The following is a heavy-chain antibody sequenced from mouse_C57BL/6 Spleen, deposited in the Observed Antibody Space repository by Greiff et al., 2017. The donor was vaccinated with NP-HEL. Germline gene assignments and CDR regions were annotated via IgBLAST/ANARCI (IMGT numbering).Heavy chain of an antibody. CDR2: IYPGDGDT. CDR3: ARSVRWGNFDY. Sequence: VQLQQSGPELVKPGASVKISCKASGYAFSSSWMNWVKQRPGKGLEWIGRIYPGDGDTNYNGKFKGKATLTADKSSSTAYMQLSSLTSEDSAVYFCARSVRWGNFDYWGQGTTLTVSS. D-gene: IGHD1-1*02. CDR1: GYAFSSSW. V-gene: IGHV1-82*01. J-gene: IGHJ2*01.